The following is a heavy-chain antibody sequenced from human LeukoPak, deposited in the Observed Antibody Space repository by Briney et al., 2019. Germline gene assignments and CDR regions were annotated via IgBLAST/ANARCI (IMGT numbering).Heavy chain of an antibody. V-gene: IGHV4-30-4*08. CDR3: ARARPDYDFWSGQGAFDY. J-gene: IGHJ4*02. CDR2: IYYSGST. Sequence: TSETLSLTCTVSGGSISSGDYYWTWIRQPPGKGLEWIGYIYYSGSTYYNPSLKSRVTISVDTSKNQFSLKLSSVTAADTAVYYCARARPDYDFWSGQGAFDYWGQGTLVTVSS. D-gene: IGHD3-3*01. CDR1: GGSISSGDYY.